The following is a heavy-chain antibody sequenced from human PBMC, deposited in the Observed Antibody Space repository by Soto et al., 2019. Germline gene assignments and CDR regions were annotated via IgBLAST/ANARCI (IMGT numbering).Heavy chain of an antibody. V-gene: IGHV3-30-3*01. CDR2: ISYDGSNK. J-gene: IGHJ6*02. D-gene: IGHD3-10*01. Sequence: QVQLVESGGGVVQPGRSLRLSCSASGFTFTSYAMYWVRQAPCKGLEWVAVISYDGSNKYYADSVKGRFTISRDNSKNTLYLQMNSLRAGDTAVYYCARSQGYGSGSPSYYGMDVWGQGTTVTVSS. CDR3: ARSQGYGSGSPSYYGMDV. CDR1: GFTFTSYA.